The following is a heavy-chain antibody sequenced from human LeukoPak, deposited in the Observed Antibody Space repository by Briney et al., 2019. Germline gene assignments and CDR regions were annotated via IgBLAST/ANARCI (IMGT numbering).Heavy chain of an antibody. D-gene: IGHD5-12*01. CDR2: IYYSGST. V-gene: IGHV4-31*03. J-gene: IGHJ4*02. CDR1: DGSMSSCCYY. CDR3: ARDRSGYGDFDH. Sequence: SETLSLTCTVSDGSMSSCCYYWRWIRHHPGKGLEWIGYIYYSGSTYYNPSLKSRVTISVDTSKNQFSLKLSSVTAADTAVYYCARDRSGYGDFDHWGQGTLVAVSS.